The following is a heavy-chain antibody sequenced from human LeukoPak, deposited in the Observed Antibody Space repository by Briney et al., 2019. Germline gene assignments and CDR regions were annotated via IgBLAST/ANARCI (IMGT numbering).Heavy chain of an antibody. CDR2: IYYSGST. CDR1: GGSISSHY. D-gene: IGHD3-22*01. J-gene: IGHJ6*03. V-gene: IGHV4-59*11. Sequence: SETLSLTCTVSGGSISSHYWSWIRQPPGKGLEWIGYIYYSGSTNYNPSLKSRVTISVDTSKNQFSLKLSSVTAADTAVCYCAREHDSSGYYYRYMDVWGKGTTVTVSS. CDR3: AREHDSSGYYYRYMDV.